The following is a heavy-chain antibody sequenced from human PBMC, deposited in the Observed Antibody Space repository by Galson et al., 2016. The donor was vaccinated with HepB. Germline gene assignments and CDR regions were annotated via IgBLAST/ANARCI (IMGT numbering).Heavy chain of an antibody. CDR1: GFSVSSTY. Sequence: SLRLSCAVSGFSVSSTYMTWVRQAPGKGLEWVSFIYAGGSTYYGDSVKGRFTISRDNSKNTLFLQMNSLRAEDTAVYYCGRDSAAAWGFFDHWGQGSLVTVSS. CDR3: GRDSAAAWGFFDH. CDR2: IYAGGST. V-gene: IGHV3-53*01. D-gene: IGHD6-25*01. J-gene: IGHJ4*02.